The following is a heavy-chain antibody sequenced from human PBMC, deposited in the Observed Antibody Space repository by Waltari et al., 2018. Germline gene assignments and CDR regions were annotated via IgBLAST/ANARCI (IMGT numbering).Heavy chain of an antibody. J-gene: IGHJ4*02. Sequence: QVQLQESGPGLVKPSETLSLTCAVSGYSISSGYYWGWIRQPPGKGLEWIGSIYHSGSTYYNPSLKSRVTISVDTSKNQFSLKLSSVTAADTAVYYCAREDSASSGYRVFDYWGQGTLVTVSS. CDR3: AREDSASSGYRVFDY. D-gene: IGHD3-22*01. CDR2: IYHSGST. V-gene: IGHV4-38-2*02. CDR1: GYSISSGYY.